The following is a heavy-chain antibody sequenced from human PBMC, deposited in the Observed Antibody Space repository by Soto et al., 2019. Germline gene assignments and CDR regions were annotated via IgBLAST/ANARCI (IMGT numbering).Heavy chain of an antibody. V-gene: IGHV4-34*01. J-gene: IGHJ6*02. Sequence: TSETLSLTCAVYGGSFSGYYWSWIRQPPGKGLEWIGEINHSGSTNYNPSLKSRVTISVDTSKNQFSLKLSSVTAADTAVYYCARAKYLWFGELGPSYYYYGMDVWGQGTTVTVSS. CDR3: ARAKYLWFGELGPSYYYYGMDV. D-gene: IGHD3-10*01. CDR2: INHSGST. CDR1: GGSFSGYY.